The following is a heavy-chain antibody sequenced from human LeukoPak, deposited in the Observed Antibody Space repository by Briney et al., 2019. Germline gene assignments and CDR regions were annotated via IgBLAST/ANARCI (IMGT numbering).Heavy chain of an antibody. CDR1: GFPFSSYS. Sequence: PGGSLRLSCAASGFPFSSYSMNWVRQAPGKGLEWVSSISSSSSYIYYADSVKGRFTISRDNAKNSLYLQMNSLRAEDTAVYYCARDRDYYDSSGGDFDYWGQGTLVTVSS. D-gene: IGHD3-22*01. J-gene: IGHJ4*02. CDR2: ISSSSSYI. V-gene: IGHV3-21*01. CDR3: ARDRDYYDSSGGDFDY.